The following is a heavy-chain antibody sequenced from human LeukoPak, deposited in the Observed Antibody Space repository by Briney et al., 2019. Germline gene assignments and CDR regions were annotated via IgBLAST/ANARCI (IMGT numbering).Heavy chain of an antibody. D-gene: IGHD3-10*01. CDR1: GYTFTSYG. V-gene: IGHV1-18*04. CDR3: ARGTMVRGVIYWFDP. J-gene: IGHJ5*02. Sequence: ASVKVSCEASGYTFTSYGISWVRQAPGQGLEWMGWISAYNGNTNYAQKLQGRVTMTTDTSTSTAYMELRSLRSDDTAVYYCARGTMVRGVIYWFDPWGQGTLVTVSS. CDR2: ISAYNGNT.